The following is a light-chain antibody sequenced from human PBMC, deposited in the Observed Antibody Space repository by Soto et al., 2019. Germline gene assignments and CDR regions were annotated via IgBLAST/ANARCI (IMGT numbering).Light chain of an antibody. CDR2: KAS. Sequence: DIQMTQSPSTLSASVGDRVTITCRASRSISNWLAWYQQKPGNSPKLRIYKASTLEIGVPSRFSGSGYGTEFNVTISGLQPDDFATYYCQQYNAFSRTFGQGTKLQIK. CDR3: QQYNAFSRT. CDR1: RSISNW. J-gene: IGKJ2*01. V-gene: IGKV1-5*03.